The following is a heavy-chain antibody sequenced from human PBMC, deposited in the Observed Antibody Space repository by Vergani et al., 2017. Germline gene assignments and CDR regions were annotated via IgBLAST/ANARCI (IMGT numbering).Heavy chain of an antibody. V-gene: IGHV4-31*03. Sequence: QVQLQESGPGLVKPSQTLSLTCTVSGCSISSGGYYWSWIRQHPGKGLEWIGYIYYSGSTYYNPSLKSRVTISVDTSKNQFSLKLSSVTAADTAVYYCARDYGSGENWFDPWGQGTLVTVSS. CDR2: IYYSGST. CDR1: GCSISSGGYY. D-gene: IGHD3-10*01. J-gene: IGHJ5*02. CDR3: ARDYGSGENWFDP.